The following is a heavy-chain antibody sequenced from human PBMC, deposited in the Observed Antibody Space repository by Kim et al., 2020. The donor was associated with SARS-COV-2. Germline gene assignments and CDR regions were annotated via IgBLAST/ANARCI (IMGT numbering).Heavy chain of an antibody. J-gene: IGHJ4*02. CDR2: MSGSGGST. D-gene: IGHD3-10*01. CDR3: ARSNYQSPFEY. CDR1: GFTFTSYA. V-gene: IGHV3-23*01. Sequence: GGSLRLSCAASGFTFTSYAMSWVRQAPGKGLEWVSAMSGSGGSTYYADSVKGRFTISRDNSKNTVYLQMNSLRAEDTAVYYCARSNYQSPFEYWGQGTLVTVSS.